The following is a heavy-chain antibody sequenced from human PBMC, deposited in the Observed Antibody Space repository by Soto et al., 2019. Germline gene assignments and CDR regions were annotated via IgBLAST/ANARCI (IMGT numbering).Heavy chain of an antibody. J-gene: IGHJ6*02. D-gene: IGHD6-19*01. Sequence: PGGSLRVSSAASGFTFISYGMHWVRQAPGEGLEWVAVIWYDGSNKYYADSVNGRLTISRDNSKNTLYLQMNSLRAEDTAVYYCARDRSVAVATLAGGMDVWGQGTTVTVSS. V-gene: IGHV3-33*01. CDR3: ARDRSVAVATLAGGMDV. CDR1: GFTFISYG. CDR2: IWYDGSNK.